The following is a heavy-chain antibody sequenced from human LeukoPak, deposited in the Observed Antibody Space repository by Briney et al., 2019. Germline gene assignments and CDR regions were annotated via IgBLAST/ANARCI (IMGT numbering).Heavy chain of an antibody. CDR2: IYYSGST. D-gene: IGHD3-10*01. CDR3: ASGRYIDY. V-gene: IGHV4-59*01. Sequence: TPSETLSLTCTVSGGSISSYYWSWIRQPPGKGLEWIGYIYYSGSTNYNPSLKSRVTISVDTSKNQFSLKLSSVTAADTAVYYCASGRYIDYWGQGTLVAVSS. CDR1: GGSISSYY. J-gene: IGHJ4*02.